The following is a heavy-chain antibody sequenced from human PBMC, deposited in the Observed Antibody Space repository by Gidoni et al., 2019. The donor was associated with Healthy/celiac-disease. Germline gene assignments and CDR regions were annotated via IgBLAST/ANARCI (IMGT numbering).Heavy chain of an antibody. CDR2: IKGKTDGGTT. J-gene: IGHJ4*02. D-gene: IGHD6-13*01. CDR1: GFTFSNAW. Sequence: EVQLVESGGGLVKPGGSLRLSCAASGFTFSNAWMIWVRQAPGKGLEWVGRIKGKTDGGTTDYAAPVKGRFTISRDDSKNTLYLQMNSLKTEDTAVYYCTTTTEYSSSWYGPYYFDYWGQGTLVTVSS. V-gene: IGHV3-15*01. CDR3: TTTTEYSSSWYGPYYFDY.